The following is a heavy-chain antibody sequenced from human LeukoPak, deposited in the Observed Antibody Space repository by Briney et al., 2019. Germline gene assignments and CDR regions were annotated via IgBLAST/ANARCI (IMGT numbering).Heavy chain of an antibody. J-gene: IGHJ5*02. Sequence: GGSLRLSCAASGFTFSSYWMSWVRQAPGKGLEWVANIKQDGSEKYYVDSVKGRFTISRDSAKNTLNLQMNSLRAEDTAVYYCARDLGQYYDTSDNWFDPWGQGTLVTVSS. V-gene: IGHV3-7*01. D-gene: IGHD3-22*01. CDR2: IKQDGSEK. CDR1: GFTFSSYW. CDR3: ARDLGQYYDTSDNWFDP.